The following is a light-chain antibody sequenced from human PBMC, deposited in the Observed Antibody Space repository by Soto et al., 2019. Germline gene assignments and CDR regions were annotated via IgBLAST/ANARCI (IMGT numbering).Light chain of an antibody. J-gene: IGKJ4*01. CDR1: QSVSTN. CDR3: QQYNDLVT. V-gene: IGKV3-15*01. CDR2: GAS. Sequence: VMTQSPVTLSVSPGERATLSCRASQSVSTNLAWYQHKPGQAPRFLIYGASTRATGIPARFSGSGSGTEFTLTISSLQSEDSAVYYGQQYNDLVTFGGGTKVEIK.